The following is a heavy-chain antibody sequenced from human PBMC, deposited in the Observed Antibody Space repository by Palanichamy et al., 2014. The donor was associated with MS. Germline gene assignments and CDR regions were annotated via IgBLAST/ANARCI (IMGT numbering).Heavy chain of an antibody. V-gene: IGHV1-3*01. Sequence: QAQLEQSEAEVKKPGASVKVSCRASGYTFTNYAVQWMRQAPGQSLEWMGWIIVGTANTAYSGKFWDRITLTSDTAATTVNLELSSLRSEDTAVYYCARVYCERAGCPPTSDAFDVWGQGTMVTVSS. J-gene: IGHJ3*01. CDR3: ARVYCERAGCPPTSDAFDV. CDR1: GYTFTNYA. CDR2: IIVGTANT. D-gene: IGHD3-22*01.